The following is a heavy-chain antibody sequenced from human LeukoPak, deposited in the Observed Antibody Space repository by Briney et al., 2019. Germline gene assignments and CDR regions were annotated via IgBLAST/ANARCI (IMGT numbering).Heavy chain of an antibody. J-gene: IGHJ3*02. V-gene: IGHV3-21*04. D-gene: IGHD2-2*01. Sequence: GGSLRLSCAASGFTFSSYSMNWVRQAPGKGLEWVSSISSSSSYIYYADSVKGRFTISGDNAKNSLYLQMNSLRAEDTAVYYCARVGYCSSTSCSSPKLDAFDIWGQGTMVTVSS. CDR2: ISSSSSYI. CDR1: GFTFSSYS. CDR3: ARVGYCSSTSCSSPKLDAFDI.